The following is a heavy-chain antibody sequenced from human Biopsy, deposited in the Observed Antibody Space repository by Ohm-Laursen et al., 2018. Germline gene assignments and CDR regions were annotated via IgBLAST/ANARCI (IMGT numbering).Heavy chain of an antibody. CDR2: MSPNTGNT. D-gene: IGHD1-26*01. V-gene: IGHV1-8*01. Sequence: EASVKVSCKASGYTFTSHDINWVRQATGQGLEWMRWMSPNTGNTVYAQRFQDRVTMTSDTSTGTAYMELTSLTSDDTAVYFCARWETTLGRSLDSWGQGTLVAVSS. CDR3: ARWETTLGRSLDS. CDR1: GYTFTSHD. J-gene: IGHJ4*02.